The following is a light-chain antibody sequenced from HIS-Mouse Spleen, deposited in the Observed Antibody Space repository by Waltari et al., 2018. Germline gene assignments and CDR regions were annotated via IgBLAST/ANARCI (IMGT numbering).Light chain of an antibody. J-gene: IGKJ4*01. Sequence: EIVMTQSPATLSLSPGERATLSCRASQGVSSSYLSWYQQKPGQAPRLLIYGASTRATGIPARFSGSGSGTDFTLTISSLQPEDFAVYYCQQDYNLLTFGGGTKVEIK. V-gene: IGKV3D-7*01. CDR2: GAS. CDR3: QQDYNLLT. CDR1: QGVSSSY.